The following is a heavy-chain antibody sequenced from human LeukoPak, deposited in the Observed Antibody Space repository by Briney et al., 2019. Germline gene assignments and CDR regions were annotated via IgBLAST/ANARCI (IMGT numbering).Heavy chain of an antibody. CDR2: IIPIFGTA. D-gene: IGHD1-26*01. Sequence: GASVKVSCKASGGTFSSYAISWVRQAPGQGLEWMGGIIPIFGTANYAQKFQGRVTITADESTSTAYMELSSLRSEDTAVYYCARGPRGAPWGYYYYMDVWGKGTTVPVSS. J-gene: IGHJ6*03. CDR3: ARGPRGAPWGYYYYMDV. V-gene: IGHV1-69*13. CDR1: GGTFSSYA.